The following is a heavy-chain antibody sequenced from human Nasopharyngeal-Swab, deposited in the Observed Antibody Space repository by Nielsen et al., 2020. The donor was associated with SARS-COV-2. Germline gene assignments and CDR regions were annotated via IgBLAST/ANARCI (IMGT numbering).Heavy chain of an antibody. Sequence: GESLKISCEASGFTFSSYAMHWVRQAPGKGLEWVAVISYDGSNKYYADSVKGRFTISRDNSKNTLYLQMNSLRAEDTAVYYCARECLITFGGVNVPTISGMDVWGQGTTVTVSS. D-gene: IGHD3-16*02. CDR3: ARECLITFGGVNVPTISGMDV. CDR2: ISYDGSNK. V-gene: IGHV3-30*04. CDR1: GFTFSSYA. J-gene: IGHJ6*02.